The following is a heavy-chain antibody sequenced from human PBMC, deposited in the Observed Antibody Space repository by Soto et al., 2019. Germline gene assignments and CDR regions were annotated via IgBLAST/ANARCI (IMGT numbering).Heavy chain of an antibody. CDR3: ASTYSTSWYWFDP. CDR1: GFSLSNAGLG. V-gene: IGHV2-26*04. D-gene: IGHD6-13*01. Sequence: ESGPTLVNPTETLTLTCTVSGFSLSNAGLGVSWIRQPPGKALEWLAHIFSNDEKSYSTSLKSRLTISKDTSKSQVVLIMTNMDPVDTATYYCASTYSTSWYWFDPWGQGTLVTVSS. CDR2: IFSNDEK. J-gene: IGHJ5*02.